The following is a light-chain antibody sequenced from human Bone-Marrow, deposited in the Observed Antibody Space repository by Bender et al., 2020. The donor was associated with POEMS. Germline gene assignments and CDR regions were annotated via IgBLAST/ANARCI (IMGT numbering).Light chain of an antibody. CDR2: EDD. CDR1: ELGDKY. CDR3: QAWDSGTDYV. J-gene: IGLJ1*01. V-gene: IGLV3-1*01. Sequence: SYELTQPPSVSVSPGQAATITCSGHELGDKYACWYQQKPGQSPLLVIYEDDKRPSGIPERFSGSNSGNTATLTISGTQPMDEADYYCQAWDSGTDYVFGSGTTLTVL.